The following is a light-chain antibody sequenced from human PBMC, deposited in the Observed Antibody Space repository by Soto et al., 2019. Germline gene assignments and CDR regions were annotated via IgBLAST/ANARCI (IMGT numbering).Light chain of an antibody. CDR2: VAF. V-gene: IGKV1-6*01. CDR3: LQDYTYPLT. CDR1: QGISSY. J-gene: IGKJ4*01. Sequence: AIQLTQSPSSLSASVGDRVTIACRASQGISSYLAWYQQKPGKAPQLLISVAFSLQSRVPSRFSGSGSGTDFTLTISSLQPEDFATYYCLQDYTYPLTFGGGTKVDI.